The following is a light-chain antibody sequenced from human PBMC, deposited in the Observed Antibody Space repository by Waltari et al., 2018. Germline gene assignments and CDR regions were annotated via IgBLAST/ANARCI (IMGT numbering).Light chain of an antibody. CDR3: HSRDTSSTRV. J-gene: IGLJ2*01. CDR1: SLRRFY. Sequence: SSELTPDPSVSVALAQTVRITCQGDSLRRFYSSWYQQRPGQAPILVLYGQNNRPSGIPDRFSGSTSGNTASLTITGAQAEDEADYYCHSRDTSSTRVFGGGTRLTV. CDR2: GQN. V-gene: IGLV3-19*01.